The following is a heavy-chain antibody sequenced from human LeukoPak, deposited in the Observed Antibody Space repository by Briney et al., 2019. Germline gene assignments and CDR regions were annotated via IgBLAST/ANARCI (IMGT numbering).Heavy chain of an antibody. CDR1: GYTFTSYG. CDR2: ISAYNGNT. D-gene: IGHD4-23*01. J-gene: IGHJ4*02. Sequence: GASVKVSCKASGYTFTSYGISWVRQAPGQGLEWMGWISAYNGNTNYAQKRKGRVTRTTDTSTSTAYMELRSLRSDDTAVYYCARDLRDYGGNPSLGYWGQGTLVTVSS. V-gene: IGHV1-18*01. CDR3: ARDLRDYGGNPSLGY.